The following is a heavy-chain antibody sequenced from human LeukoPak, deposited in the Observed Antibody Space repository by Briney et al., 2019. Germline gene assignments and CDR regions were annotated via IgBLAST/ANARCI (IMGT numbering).Heavy chain of an antibody. CDR3: ARGGSGWSIDAFDI. CDR1: GFTFSNYS. V-gene: IGHV3-48*04. J-gene: IGHJ3*02. D-gene: IGHD6-19*01. Sequence: GGSLRLSCAASGFTFSNYSMNWVRQAPGKGLEWVSYISSSSSTIYYADPVKGRFTISRDNAKNSLYLQMNILRAEDTAVYYCARGGSGWSIDAFDIWGQGTMVTVSS. CDR2: ISSSSSTI.